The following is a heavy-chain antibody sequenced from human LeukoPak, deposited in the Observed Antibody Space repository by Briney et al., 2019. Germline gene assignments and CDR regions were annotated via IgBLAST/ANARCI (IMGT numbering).Heavy chain of an antibody. D-gene: IGHD2-21*01. CDR1: GFTFSSYS. CDR3: ASAPVWQGYYFDY. Sequence: GGSLRLSCAASGFTFSSYSMNWVRQAPGKGLEWVSSISSSSSYIYYADSVKGRFTISRDNAKNSLYLQMNSLRAEDTAVYYCASAPVWQGYYFDYWGQGTLVTVSS. CDR2: ISSSSSYI. J-gene: IGHJ4*02. V-gene: IGHV3-21*01.